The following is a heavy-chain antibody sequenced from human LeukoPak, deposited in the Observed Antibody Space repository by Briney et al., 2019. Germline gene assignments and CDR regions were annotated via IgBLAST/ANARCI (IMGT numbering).Heavy chain of an antibody. CDR2: IIPISDTP. J-gene: IGHJ4*02. Sequence: GASVKVSCKASGGTFSSRYAINWVRQAPGQGLEWMGRIIPISDTPNYAQKFQGRVTITADESTSTAYMELSGLRSDDTAVYYCARSLVGVTYYFDYWGQGTLVTVSS. V-gene: IGHV1-69*13. CDR1: GGTFSSRYA. CDR3: ARSLVGVTYYFDY. D-gene: IGHD2-15*01.